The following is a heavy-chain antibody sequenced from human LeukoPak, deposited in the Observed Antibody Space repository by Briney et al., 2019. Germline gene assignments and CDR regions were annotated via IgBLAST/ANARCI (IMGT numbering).Heavy chain of an antibody. V-gene: IGHV3-48*03. CDR2: IGSGGSMR. J-gene: IGHJ4*02. D-gene: IGHD1-26*01. Sequence: GSLRLSCAASGFTFETYEMNWVRRTPGRGLEWVAYIGSGGSMRYYADSVKGRFTISRINAKNSLYLQMNSLRAEDTAVYYCARGGSFVNYWGQGTLVTVSS. CDR1: GFTFETYE. CDR3: ARGGSFVNY.